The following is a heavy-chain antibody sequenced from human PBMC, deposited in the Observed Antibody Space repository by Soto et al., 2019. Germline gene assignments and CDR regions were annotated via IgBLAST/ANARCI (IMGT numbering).Heavy chain of an antibody. CDR1: DFTFSSYS. CDR2: ITMSGSTI. Sequence: EVQLVESGGGLVQAGGSLRLSCAASDFTFSSYSMSWVRQAPGEGLEWLSSITMSGSTIYYADSVKGRFTISRDNDKNSLYLQMNSMRDEDTAVYYCARDRHGDYYFDYWGKGTLLTVST. J-gene: IGHJ4*02. V-gene: IGHV3-48*02. D-gene: IGHD4-17*01. CDR3: ARDRHGDYYFDY.